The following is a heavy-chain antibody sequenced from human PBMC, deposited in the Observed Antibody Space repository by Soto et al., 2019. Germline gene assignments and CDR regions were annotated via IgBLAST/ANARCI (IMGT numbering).Heavy chain of an antibody. Sequence: SETLSLICTVSGGSISSYYWSWIRQPPGKGLEWIGYIYYSGSTNYNPSLKSRVTISVDTSKNQFSLKLSSVTAADTAVYYCARIIAAAGIWWFDPWGQGTLVTVSS. CDR2: IYYSGST. D-gene: IGHD6-13*01. CDR1: GGSISSYY. V-gene: IGHV4-59*01. J-gene: IGHJ5*02. CDR3: ARIIAAAGIWWFDP.